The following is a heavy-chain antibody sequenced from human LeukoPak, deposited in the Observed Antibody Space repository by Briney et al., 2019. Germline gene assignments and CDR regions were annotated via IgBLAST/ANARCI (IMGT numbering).Heavy chain of an antibody. J-gene: IGHJ4*02. CDR3: ARGRKTYYDYVWGSYPYGDYFDY. Sequence: SETLSLTCTVSGGSISSGGYSWSWIRQHPGKGLEWIGRIYTSGSTNYNPSLKSRVTMSVDTSKNQFSLKLSSVTAADTAVYYCARGRKTYYDYVWGSYPYGDYFDYWGQGTLVTVSS. CDR1: GGSISSGGYS. D-gene: IGHD3-16*02. V-gene: IGHV4-61*02. CDR2: IYTSGST.